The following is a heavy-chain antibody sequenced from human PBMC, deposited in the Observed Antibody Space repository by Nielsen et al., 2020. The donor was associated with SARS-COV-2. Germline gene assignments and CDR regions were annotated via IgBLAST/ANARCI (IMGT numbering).Heavy chain of an antibody. CDR1: GGSISSYY. CDR3: AAIEEDNWFDP. CDR2: IYYSGST. D-gene: IGHD2-2*02. V-gene: IGHV4-59*08. J-gene: IGHJ5*02. Sequence: SETLSLTCTVSGGSISSYYWSWIRQPPGKGLEWIGYIYYSGSTNYNPSPKSRVTISVDTSKNQFSLKLSSVTAADTAVYYCAAIEEDNWFDPWGQGTLVTVSS.